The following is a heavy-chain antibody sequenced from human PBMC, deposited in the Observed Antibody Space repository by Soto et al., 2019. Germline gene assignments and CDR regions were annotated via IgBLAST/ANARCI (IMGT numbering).Heavy chain of an antibody. D-gene: IGHD1-1*01. V-gene: IGHV1-58*01. CDR1: GFTFRSSA. CDR2: IVVGSGNT. Sequence: SVKVSCKASGFTFRSSAVQWVRQARGQRLEWIGWIVVGSGNTNSAQKFQERVTFTRDMSTSTVYMELSSLKSEDTAVYYCAADDMTTFIWGQGTLVTVSS. J-gene: IGHJ4*02. CDR3: AADDMTTFI.